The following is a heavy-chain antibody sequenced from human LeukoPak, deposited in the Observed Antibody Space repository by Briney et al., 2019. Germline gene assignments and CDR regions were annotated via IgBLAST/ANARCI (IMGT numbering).Heavy chain of an antibody. V-gene: IGHV4-30-4*08. D-gene: IGHD4-17*01. Sequence: KPSETLSLTCTVSGVSISSGAFYWSWIRQHPGKGLEWIGNIYYSGSTYYNPSLKSRVTISVDRSKNQFSLKLTSVTAADTAVYYCARAFPFDDYGDPDAFDIWGQGTMVTVSS. CDR1: GVSISSGAFY. CDR2: IYYSGST. J-gene: IGHJ3*02. CDR3: ARAFPFDDYGDPDAFDI.